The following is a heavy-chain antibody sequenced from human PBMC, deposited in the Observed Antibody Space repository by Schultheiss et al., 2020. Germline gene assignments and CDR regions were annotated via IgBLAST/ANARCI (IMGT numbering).Heavy chain of an antibody. D-gene: IGHD6-6*01. CDR3: ARRNMEYSSSGAWFDP. CDR1: GFRFSDYH. J-gene: IGHJ5*02. CDR2: ISGSGSTI. V-gene: IGHV3-11*01. Sequence: GGSLRLSCAVSGFRFSDYHMSWFRQAPGKGLVWISNISGSGSTIYYADSVKGRFTISRDNAKKSLYLQMTSLRADDTAVYYCARRNMEYSSSGAWFDPWGQGTLVTVSS.